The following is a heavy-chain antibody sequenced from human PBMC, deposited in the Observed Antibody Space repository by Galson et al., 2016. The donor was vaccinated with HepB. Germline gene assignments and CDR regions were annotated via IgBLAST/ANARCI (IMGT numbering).Heavy chain of an antibody. Sequence: SVKVSCKASKYTFTVYYIHWVRQAPGQGLEWMGWISPNSGGTNYAQKFQGGVTMTRDTSITTAYMELSSLRSDDTAVYYCAREAAPGDDYSLAYWGQRTLVTVSS. CDR3: AREAAPGDDYSLAY. J-gene: IGHJ4*02. V-gene: IGHV1-2*02. CDR2: ISPNSGGT. CDR1: KYTFTVYY. D-gene: IGHD4-11*01.